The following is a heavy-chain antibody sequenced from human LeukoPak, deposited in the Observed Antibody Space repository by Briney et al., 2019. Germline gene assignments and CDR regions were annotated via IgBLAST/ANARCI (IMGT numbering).Heavy chain of an antibody. V-gene: IGHV4-39*01. CDR1: GGSISSSSYY. D-gene: IGHD3-10*01. CDR3: ARHEVLLLRSGSRTLLSWFDP. CDR2: IYYSGST. Sequence: PSETLSLTCTVSGGSISSSSYYWGWIRQPPGKGLEWIGSIYYSGSTYYNPSLKSRVTISVDTSKNQFSLKLSSVTAADTAVYYCARHEVLLLRSGSRTLLSWFDPWGQGTLVTVSS. J-gene: IGHJ5*02.